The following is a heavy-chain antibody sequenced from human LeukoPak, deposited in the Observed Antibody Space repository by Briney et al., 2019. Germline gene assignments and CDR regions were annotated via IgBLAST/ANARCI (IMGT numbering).Heavy chain of an antibody. V-gene: IGHV3-21*06. Sequence: GGSLRLSCAASGFTFSSCSMNWVRQAPGKGLEWVSSISSSGSYIYYADSVKGRFTISRDNAENSLYLQMNSLRAEDTAEYYCARDREPYCTGGTCYSTGDYWGQGTLVTVSS. CDR1: GFTFSSCS. CDR2: ISSSGSYI. J-gene: IGHJ4*02. CDR3: ARDREPYCTGGTCYSTGDY. D-gene: IGHD2-15*01.